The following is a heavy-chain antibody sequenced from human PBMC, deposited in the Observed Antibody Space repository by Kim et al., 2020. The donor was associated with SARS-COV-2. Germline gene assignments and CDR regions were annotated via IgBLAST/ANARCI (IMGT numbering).Heavy chain of an antibody. Sequence: SQTLSLTCVISGDNISSNTASWNWIRQSPSRGLEWLGRTFYRSKWYIDYAQFVKGRITINPDTSKNQFSLRLNSVTPDDTAVYYCARKTDYFDSWGQATLVTVSS. CDR1: GDNISSNTAS. J-gene: IGHJ4*02. CDR3: ARKTDYFDS. V-gene: IGHV6-1*01. CDR2: TFYRSKWYI.